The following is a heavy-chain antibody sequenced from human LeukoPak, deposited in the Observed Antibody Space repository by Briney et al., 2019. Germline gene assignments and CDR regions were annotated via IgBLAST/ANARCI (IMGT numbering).Heavy chain of an antibody. CDR1: SGSFSGYY. J-gene: IGHJ4*02. CDR3: ARGYYDSSGLYGY. Sequence: SETLSLTCAVYSGSFSGYYWSWIRQPPGKGLEWIGEINHSGSTNYNPSLKSRVTISVDTSKNQFSLKLSSVTAADTAVYYCARGYYDSSGLYGYWGQGTLVTVSS. V-gene: IGHV4-34*01. D-gene: IGHD3-22*01. CDR2: INHSGST.